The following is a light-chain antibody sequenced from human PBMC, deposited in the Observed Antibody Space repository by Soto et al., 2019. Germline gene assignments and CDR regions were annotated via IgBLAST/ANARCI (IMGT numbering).Light chain of an antibody. CDR3: QQTYTYPLT. Sequence: DIQLTQSPSALSASVGDRVTITCQSSQTISIYLNWYQQKPGNAPKLLIYAASSLQSGVPSRFSGSGSGTDFTLTISSLLPEDFATYHCQQTYTYPLTFGGGTKVDIK. CDR1: QTISIY. CDR2: AAS. J-gene: IGKJ4*01. V-gene: IGKV1-39*01.